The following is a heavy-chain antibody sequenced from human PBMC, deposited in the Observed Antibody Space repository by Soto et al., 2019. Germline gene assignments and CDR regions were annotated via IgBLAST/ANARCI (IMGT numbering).Heavy chain of an antibody. CDR1: GYTFTSYD. D-gene: IGHD2-21*02. J-gene: IGHJ5*02. CDR2: MNPNSGNT. V-gene: IGHV1-8*01. CDR3: ARGPGIVVVTATLGFDP. Sequence: QVQLVQSGAEVKKPGASVKVSCKASGYTFTSYDINWVRQATGQGLEWMGWMNPNSGNTGYAQKFQGRVTMTRNTSISTAYMELSSLRSEDTAVYYCARGPGIVVVTATLGFDPWGQGTLVTVSS.